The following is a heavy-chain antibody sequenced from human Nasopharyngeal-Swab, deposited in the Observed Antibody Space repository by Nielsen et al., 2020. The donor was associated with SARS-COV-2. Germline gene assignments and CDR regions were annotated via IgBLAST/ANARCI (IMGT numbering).Heavy chain of an antibody. CDR1: GLGFSNYE. Sequence: GGSLRLSCAASGLGFSNYEMNWVRQAPGKGLEWISYISTTTATIYYADSVKGRFTISRDNAKNSLYLQMNSLRAEDTAVYFCARDGGGDWFDPWGQGTLVAVPS. D-gene: IGHD2-21*01. CDR2: ISTTTATI. CDR3: ARDGGGDWFDP. V-gene: IGHV3-48*03. J-gene: IGHJ5*02.